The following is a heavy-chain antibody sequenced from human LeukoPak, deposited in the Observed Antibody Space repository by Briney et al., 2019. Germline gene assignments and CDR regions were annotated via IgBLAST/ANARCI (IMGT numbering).Heavy chain of an antibody. V-gene: IGHV3-30-3*01. CDR1: GFTFSSYA. J-gene: IGHJ4*02. D-gene: IGHD3-22*01. Sequence: GGSLRLSCAASAASGFTFSSYAFHWVRQAPGKGLEWVAVISYDGNNKYYADSVRGRFTISRDNSKSTLVLQMNSLRVEDTAVYYCATEGSVNYYYDISGYYNHWGQGTLVTVSS. CDR3: ATEGSVNYYYDISGYYNH. CDR2: ISYDGNNK.